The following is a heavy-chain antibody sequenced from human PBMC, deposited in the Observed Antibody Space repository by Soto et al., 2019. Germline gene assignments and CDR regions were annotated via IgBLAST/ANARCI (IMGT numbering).Heavy chain of an antibody. J-gene: IGHJ6*02. V-gene: IGHV1-8*01. CDR3: ARIGYCSSTSCYTAYYYYGMDV. D-gene: IGHD2-2*02. CDR1: GYTFTSYD. Sequence: ASVKVSCKASGYTFTSYDINWVRQATGQGLEWMGWMNPSSGNTGYAQKFQGRVTMTRNTSISTAYMELSSLRSEDTAVYYCARIGYCSSTSCYTAYYYYGMDVWGQGTTVTVSS. CDR2: MNPSSGNT.